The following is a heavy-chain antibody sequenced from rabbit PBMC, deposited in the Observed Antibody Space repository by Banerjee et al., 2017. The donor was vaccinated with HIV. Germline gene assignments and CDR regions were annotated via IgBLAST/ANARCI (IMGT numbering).Heavy chain of an antibody. D-gene: IGHD3-1*01. CDR2: INTSSGNT. Sequence: QEQLKETGGGLVQPGASLTLTCKTSGFTLINYWICWVRQAPGKGLEWIACINTSSGNTVYASWAKGRFTISRTSSTTVTLQMTSLTAADTATYFCARHVHFVGSDLWGPGTLVTVS. V-gene: IGHV1S45*01. CDR1: GFTLINYW. CDR3: ARHVHFVGSDL. J-gene: IGHJ6*01.